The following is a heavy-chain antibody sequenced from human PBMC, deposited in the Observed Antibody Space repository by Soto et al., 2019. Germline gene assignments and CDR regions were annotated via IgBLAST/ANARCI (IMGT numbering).Heavy chain of an antibody. CDR2: MNPNSGNT. CDR3: ARGRKEAVPAAMRPGYYYYYMDV. Sequence: ASVKVSCKASGDTFTSYYINWVRQATGQGLEWMGWMNPNSGNTGYAQKFQGRVTMTRNTSISTAYMELSSLRSEDTAVYYCARGRKEAVPAAMRPGYYYYYMDVWGKGTTVTVS. V-gene: IGHV1-8*01. D-gene: IGHD2-2*01. CDR1: GDTFTSYY. J-gene: IGHJ6*03.